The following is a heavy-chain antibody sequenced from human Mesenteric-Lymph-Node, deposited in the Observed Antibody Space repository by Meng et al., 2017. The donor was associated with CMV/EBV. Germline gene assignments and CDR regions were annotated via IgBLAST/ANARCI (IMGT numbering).Heavy chain of an antibody. CDR1: GFTFSSYA. CDR3: AKDWNDVSYYFDY. D-gene: IGHD1-1*01. J-gene: IGHJ4*02. Sequence: GGSLRLSCAAAGFTFSSYAMSWVRQAPGKGLEWVSAISGSGGSTYYADSVKGRFTISRDNSKNTLYLQMNSLRAEDTAVYYCAKDWNDVSYYFDYWGQGTLVTVSS. CDR2: ISGSGGST. V-gene: IGHV3-23*01.